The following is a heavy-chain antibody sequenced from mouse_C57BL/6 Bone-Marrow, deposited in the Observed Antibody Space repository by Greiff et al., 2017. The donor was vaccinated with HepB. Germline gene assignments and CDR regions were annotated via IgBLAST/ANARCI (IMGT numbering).Heavy chain of an antibody. V-gene: IGHV1-81*01. J-gene: IGHJ4*01. CDR1: GYTFTSYG. Sequence: QVQLQQSGAELASPGASVKLSCKASGYTFTSYGISWVKQRTGQGLEWIGEIYPRSGNTYYNEKFKGKATLTADKSSSTAYMELRSLTSEDSAVYFCARSGWLLRYYAMDYWGQGTSVTVSS. D-gene: IGHD2-3*01. CDR2: IYPRSGNT. CDR3: ARSGWLLRYYAMDY.